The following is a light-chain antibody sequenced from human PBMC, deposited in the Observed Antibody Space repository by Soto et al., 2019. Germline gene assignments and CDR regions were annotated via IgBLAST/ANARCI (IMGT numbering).Light chain of an antibody. CDR3: QQRNNWPPIT. CDR1: QSVRRY. Sequence: EIVLTQYPATLSLSPGERATLSSRASQSVRRYLAWYQQKPGQAPRLLIYDASTRATGIPARFSGSGSETDFTLTITSLEPEDFAVYYCQQRNNWPPITFGQGTRLEIK. V-gene: IGKV3-11*01. J-gene: IGKJ5*01. CDR2: DAS.